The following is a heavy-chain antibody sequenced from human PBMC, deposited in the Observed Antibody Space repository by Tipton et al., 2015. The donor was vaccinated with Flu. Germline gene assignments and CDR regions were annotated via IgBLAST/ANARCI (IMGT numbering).Heavy chain of an antibody. Sequence: GLVKPSETLSLTCAVYGGSFSGYYWTWIRQPPGKGLEWIGEINHSGSANYNPSLKSRVTISVDTSKNQFSLKVTSLTAADTAVYYCARGSGYANAYVDYWGRGTLVTVSS. CDR2: INHSGSA. CDR3: ARGSGYANAYVDY. V-gene: IGHV4-34*01. CDR1: GGSFSGYY. D-gene: IGHD5-12*01. J-gene: IGHJ4*02.